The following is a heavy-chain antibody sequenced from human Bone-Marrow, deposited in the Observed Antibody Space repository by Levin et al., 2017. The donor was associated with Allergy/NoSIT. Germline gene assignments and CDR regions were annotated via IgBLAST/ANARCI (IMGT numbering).Heavy chain of an antibody. D-gene: IGHD5/OR15-5a*01. V-gene: IGHV4-38-2*02. J-gene: IGHJ4*01. CDR2: IFRYGRT. Sequence: SETLSLTCSVSGYSISSGYYWGWIRQSPGKGLEWIGNIFRYGRTNYNPSLNSRATISVDTSRNQFSLRLTSMTAADTAMYFCMRHGPGASVLDPSAWWGHVTLVTFSS. CDR3: MRHGPGASVLDPSAW. CDR1: GYSISSGYY.